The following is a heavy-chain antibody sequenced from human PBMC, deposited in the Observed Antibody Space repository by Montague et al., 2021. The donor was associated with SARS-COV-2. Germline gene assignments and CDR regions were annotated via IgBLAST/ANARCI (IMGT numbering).Heavy chain of an antibody. D-gene: IGHD2-15*01. CDR1: GGSISSGSYY. V-gene: IGHV4-61*02. Sequence: TLSLTCTVSGGSISSGSYYWSWIRQPAGKGLEWIGRIYTSGSTNYNPSLKSRVTISVDTSKNQFSLKLGSVTAADTAVYYCAGGPAATYYYGMDVWGQGTTVTVSS. J-gene: IGHJ6*02. CDR3: AGGPAATYYYGMDV. CDR2: IYTSGST.